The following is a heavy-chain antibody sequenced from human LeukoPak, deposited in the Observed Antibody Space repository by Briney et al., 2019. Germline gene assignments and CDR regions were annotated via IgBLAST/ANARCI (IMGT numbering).Heavy chain of an antibody. CDR1: GFIFSSFW. CDR3: ARDLVGAAD. Sequence: GGSLRLSCAASGFIFSSFWMGWVRQAPGKGLEWVANIKQDGSEKYYGDSVKGRFTISRDNTKNTLFLYMDSLRDEDTAVYYCARDLVGAADWGQGTLVTVSS. J-gene: IGHJ4*02. D-gene: IGHD1-26*01. V-gene: IGHV3-7*01. CDR2: IKQDGSEK.